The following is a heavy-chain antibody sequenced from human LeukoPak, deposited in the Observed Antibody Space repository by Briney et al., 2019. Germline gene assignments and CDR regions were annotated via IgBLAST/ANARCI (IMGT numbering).Heavy chain of an antibody. CDR3: AKNRGAGSHYYYHMNV. Sequence: GRSLRLSCAASGFTFSSYGMHWVRQAPGKGLEWVAVISYDGSNKYYADSVKGRFTISRDNSKNTLYLQLNSLRVEDPAVYYCAKNRGAGSHYYYHMNVWGKGTTVTVSS. CDR2: ISYDGSNK. J-gene: IGHJ6*03. V-gene: IGHV3-30*18. CDR1: GFTFSSYG. D-gene: IGHD1-26*01.